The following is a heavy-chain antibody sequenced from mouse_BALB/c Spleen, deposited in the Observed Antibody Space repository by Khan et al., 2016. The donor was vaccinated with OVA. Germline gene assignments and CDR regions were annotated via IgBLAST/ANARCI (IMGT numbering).Heavy chain of an antibody. Sequence: EVQLQESGPGLVKPSQSPSLTCTVTGYSITSDYAWNWIRQFPGNKLEWMGYISYSGNTKYNPSLKSRISITRATSKNQFFLQLNFVTIEDTATYYCARIQGGDFDYWGQGTTLTVSS. V-gene: IGHV3-2*02. CDR2: ISYSGNT. D-gene: IGHD3-2*02. CDR1: GYSITSDYA. J-gene: IGHJ2*01. CDR3: ARIQGGDFDY.